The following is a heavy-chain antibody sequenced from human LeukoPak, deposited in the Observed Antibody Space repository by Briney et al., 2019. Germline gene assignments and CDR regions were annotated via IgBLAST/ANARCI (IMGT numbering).Heavy chain of an antibody. CDR2: IIPMFATV. V-gene: IGHV1-69*06. Sequence: GASVKVSCKASGGTFSSYAFSWVRQAPGQGLEWMGRIIPMFATVNYAQKLQGRITIAADKSTTTAYMELSSLRSEDTAVYYCARESVIAAAGTRPGNWGQGTLVTVSS. CDR3: ARESVIAAAGTRPGN. CDR1: GGTFSSYA. J-gene: IGHJ4*02. D-gene: IGHD6-13*01.